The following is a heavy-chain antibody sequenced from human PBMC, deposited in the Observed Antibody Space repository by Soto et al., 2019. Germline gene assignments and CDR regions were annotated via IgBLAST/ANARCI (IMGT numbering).Heavy chain of an antibody. J-gene: IGHJ5*02. V-gene: IGHV3-33*01. CDR2: IWYDGSNK. CDR1: GFTFSSYG. CDR3: ARDHAVAGVGWFDP. Sequence: QVQLVESGGGVVQPGRSLRLSCAASGFTFSSYGMHWVRQAPGKGLEWVAVIWYDGSNKYYADSVKGRFTISRDNSKNTLYLQMNSRRAEDTAVYYCARDHAVAGVGWFDPWGQGTLGTVSS. D-gene: IGHD6-19*01.